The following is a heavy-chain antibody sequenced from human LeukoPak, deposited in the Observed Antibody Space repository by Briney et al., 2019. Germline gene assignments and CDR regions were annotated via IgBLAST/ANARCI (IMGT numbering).Heavy chain of an antibody. J-gene: IGHJ1*01. V-gene: IGHV4-34*01. CDR1: GGSFSGYY. CDR3: ARKSYFQH. Sequence: TSETLSLTCAVYGGSFSGYYWSWIRQPPGKGLEWIGEINHSGSTNYNPSLKSRVTISVDTSKNQFSLKLSSVTAADTAVYYCARKSYFQHWGQGTLVTVSS. CDR2: INHSGST.